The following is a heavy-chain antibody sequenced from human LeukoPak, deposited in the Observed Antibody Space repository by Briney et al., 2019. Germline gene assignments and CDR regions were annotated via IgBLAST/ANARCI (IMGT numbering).Heavy chain of an antibody. Sequence: SVKVSCKASGGTFSSYAISWVRQAPGQGLEWMGGIIPIFGTANYAQKLQGRVTMTTDTSTSTAYMELRSLRSDDTAVYYCARGRRIAVAGNDYWGQGTLVTVSS. CDR2: IIPIFGTA. CDR3: ARGRRIAVAGNDY. CDR1: GGTFSSYA. D-gene: IGHD6-19*01. J-gene: IGHJ4*02. V-gene: IGHV1-69*05.